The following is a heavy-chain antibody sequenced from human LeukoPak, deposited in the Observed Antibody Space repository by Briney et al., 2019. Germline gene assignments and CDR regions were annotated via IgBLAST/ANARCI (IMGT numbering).Heavy chain of an antibody. CDR3: ARTSTASSGYFDS. Sequence: PSETLSLTCTVCGGSISSSSYYWGWIRQPPGKGLQWIGSIYYSGRTYYNPSLKSRVTISVDTSKNQFSLKVSSVTAADTAVYYCARTSTASSGYFDSWGQRTLVTLSS. V-gene: IGHV4-39*07. D-gene: IGHD2-21*02. J-gene: IGHJ4*02. CDR1: GGSISSSSYY. CDR2: IYYSGRT.